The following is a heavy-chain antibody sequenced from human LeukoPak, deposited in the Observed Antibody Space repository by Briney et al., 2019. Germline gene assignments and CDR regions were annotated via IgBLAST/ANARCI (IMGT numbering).Heavy chain of an antibody. Sequence: PGRSLRLSCAASGFTFSSYGMHWVRQAPGKGLEWVAVISYDGSNKYYADSVKGRFTISRDNSKNTLYLQMNSLRAEDTAVYYCAKDRSAAQGIFDYWGQGTLVTVSS. D-gene: IGHD2-15*01. CDR2: ISYDGSNK. J-gene: IGHJ4*02. V-gene: IGHV3-30*18. CDR1: GFTFSSYG. CDR3: AKDRSAAQGIFDY.